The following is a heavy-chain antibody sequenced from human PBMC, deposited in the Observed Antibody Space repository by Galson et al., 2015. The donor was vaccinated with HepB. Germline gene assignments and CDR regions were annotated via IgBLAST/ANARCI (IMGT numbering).Heavy chain of an antibody. CDR2: ISTAGDTS. Sequence: SLRLSCAASGFTFSNYGMRWVRQAPGKGLECVAAISTAGDTSDYAESVKGRFTVSRDSSKSTLYLQMNGLRAEDTARYYCVRGTTAPDYWAQGTLVTVSS. CDR1: GFTFSNYG. D-gene: IGHD2/OR15-2a*01. V-gene: IGHV3-23*01. J-gene: IGHJ4*02. CDR3: VRGTTAPDY.